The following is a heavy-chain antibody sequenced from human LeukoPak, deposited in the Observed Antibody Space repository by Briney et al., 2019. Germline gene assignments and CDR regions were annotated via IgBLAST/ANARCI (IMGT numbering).Heavy chain of an antibody. D-gene: IGHD3-10*01. CDR1: GFTFSDYY. V-gene: IGHV3-11*04. J-gene: IGHJ4*02. Sequence: GGSLRLSCAASGFTFSDYYMSWIRQAPGKGLEWASYISSSGSTIYYADSVKGRFTIARDNAKNSLYLQMNSLRAEDTAVYYCAREGFAYYYGSGSPAAGPFDYWGQGTLVTVSS. CDR3: AREGFAYYYGSGSPAAGPFDY. CDR2: ISSSGSTI.